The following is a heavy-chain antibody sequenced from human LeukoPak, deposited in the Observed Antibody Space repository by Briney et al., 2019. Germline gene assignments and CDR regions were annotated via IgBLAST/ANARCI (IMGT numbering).Heavy chain of an antibody. CDR1: GGSFSGYY. CDR3: ARAKWAVAGTNWFDP. CDR2: INHSGST. Sequence: SETLSLTCAVYGGSFSGYYWSWIRQPPGKGLEWIGEINHSGSTNYNPSPKSRVTISVDTSKNQFSLKLSSVTAADTAVYYCARAKWAVAGTNWFDPWGQGTLVTVSS. V-gene: IGHV4-34*01. D-gene: IGHD6-19*01. J-gene: IGHJ5*02.